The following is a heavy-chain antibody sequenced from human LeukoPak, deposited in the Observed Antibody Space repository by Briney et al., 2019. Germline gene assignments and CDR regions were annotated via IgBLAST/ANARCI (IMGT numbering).Heavy chain of an antibody. D-gene: IGHD1-26*01. J-gene: IGHJ4*02. V-gene: IGHV4-4*02. CDR3: ARGGGSYDFDY. CDR2: IYHSGTT. CDR1: GGSITSSHW. Sequence: SETLSLTCAVSGGSITSSHWWSWVRQPPGKGLEWIGEIYHSGTTNYNPSLKSRVTISVDKSKNQFSLKLNSVTAADTAVYYCARGGGSYDFDYWGQGTLVTVSS.